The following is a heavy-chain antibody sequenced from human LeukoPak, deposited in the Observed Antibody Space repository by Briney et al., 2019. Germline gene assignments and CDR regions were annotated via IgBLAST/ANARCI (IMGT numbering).Heavy chain of an antibody. CDR3: AKTLKYSDLWFGELFAPFDAFDI. D-gene: IGHD3-10*01. CDR2: ISYDGSNK. J-gene: IGHJ3*02. Sequence: GRSLRLSCAASGFTFSSYGMHWVRQAPGKGLEWVAVISYDGSNKYYADSVKGRFTISRDNSKNTLYLQMNSLRAEDTAVYYCAKTLKYSDLWFGELFAPFDAFDIWGQGTMVTVSS. CDR1: GFTFSSYG. V-gene: IGHV3-30*18.